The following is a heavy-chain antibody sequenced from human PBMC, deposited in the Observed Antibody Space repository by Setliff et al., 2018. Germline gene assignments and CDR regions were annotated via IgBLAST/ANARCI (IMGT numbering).Heavy chain of an antibody. CDR2: IKSKAYGGTT. Sequence: PGGSLSLSCTASGFTFGDYAMSWVRQAPGKGLEWVGFIKSKAYGGTTEYAASVKGRFTISRDDSRSIAYLQMNSLKTEDTAVYYCTREASVDFWSGYPYYYYMDVWGKGTTVTVSS. V-gene: IGHV3-49*04. J-gene: IGHJ6*03. CDR1: GFTFGDYA. D-gene: IGHD3-3*01. CDR3: TREASVDFWSGYPYYYYMDV.